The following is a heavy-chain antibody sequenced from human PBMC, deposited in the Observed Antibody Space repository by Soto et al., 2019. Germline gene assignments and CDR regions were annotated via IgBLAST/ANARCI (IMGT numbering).Heavy chain of an antibody. Sequence: QVQLVQSGAEVKKPGASVKVSCKASGYTFTSYGISWVRQAPGQGLEWMGWISAYNGNTNYAQKLQGRVTMTTDTSTSTAYMELRSLRSDDTAVYYCARDLEGYCSSTSCYGGSWIDPWGQGTLVTVSS. J-gene: IGHJ5*02. CDR1: GYTFTSYG. CDR2: ISAYNGNT. V-gene: IGHV1-18*01. CDR3: ARDLEGYCSSTSCYGGSWIDP. D-gene: IGHD2-2*01.